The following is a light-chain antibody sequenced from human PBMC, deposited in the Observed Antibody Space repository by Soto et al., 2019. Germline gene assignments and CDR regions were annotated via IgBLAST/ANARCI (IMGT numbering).Light chain of an antibody. V-gene: IGKV1-39*01. CDR3: QQTYTNPPT. Sequence: DTQMTQSPSSLSASVGDRISITCRASQTVSTYLNWYQQKPGKAPTLLISATSTLQSGVPSRFSGSGSGKEFTLTITSLQPEDFATYYCQQTYTNPPTLGQGTKVDIK. J-gene: IGKJ1*01. CDR2: ATS. CDR1: QTVSTY.